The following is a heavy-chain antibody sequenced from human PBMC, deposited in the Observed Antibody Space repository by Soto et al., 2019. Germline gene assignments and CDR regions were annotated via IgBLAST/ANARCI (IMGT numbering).Heavy chain of an antibody. CDR2: IYYSGST. CDR3: ATIAAAGTNWFDP. V-gene: IGHV4-31*03. Sequence: PSETLSLTCTVSGGSISSGGYYWSWIRQHPGKGLEWIGYIYYSGSTYYNPSLKSRVTISVDTSKNQFSLKLSSVTAADTAVYYCATIAAAGTNWFDPWGQGTLVTVSS. CDR1: GGSISSGGYY. J-gene: IGHJ5*02. D-gene: IGHD6-13*01.